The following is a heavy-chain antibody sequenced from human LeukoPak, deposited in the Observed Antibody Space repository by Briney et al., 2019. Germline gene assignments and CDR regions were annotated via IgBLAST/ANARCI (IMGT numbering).Heavy chain of an antibody. CDR3: SRGPYCSSGSCYPDPDAFDI. CDR1: GVTFGDYA. J-gene: IGHJ3*02. D-gene: IGHD2-15*01. V-gene: IGHV3-49*04. CDR2: IRSKSYGGTT. Sequence: GGSLRLSCTASGVTFGDYAMAWVRQAPGKGLEWVGFIRSKSYGGTTEYAASVKGRFTISRDDSKSIAYLQMNSLKTEDTAVYYCSRGPYCSSGSCYPDPDAFDIWGQGTVVTFSS.